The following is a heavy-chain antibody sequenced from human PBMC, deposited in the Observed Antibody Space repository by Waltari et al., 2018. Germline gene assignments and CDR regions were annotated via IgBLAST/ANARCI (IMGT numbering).Heavy chain of an antibody. D-gene: IGHD1-26*01. CDR1: GFMFSSHW. Sequence: EVQLVESGGGLVQPGGSLRLSCAASGFMFSSHWMNWVRRAPGKGLEWVAYISPDGSGKYYVDSMRCRFTISRDNAKNSLYLQMNSLRVEDTAVYYCARQVREPDYWGQGTLVTVSS. V-gene: IGHV3-7*03. CDR3: ARQVREPDY. J-gene: IGHJ4*02. CDR2: ISPDGSGK.